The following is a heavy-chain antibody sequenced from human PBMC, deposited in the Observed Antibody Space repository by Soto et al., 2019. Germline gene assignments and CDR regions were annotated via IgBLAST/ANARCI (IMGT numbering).Heavy chain of an antibody. Sequence: SETLSLTCTVSGGSISSYYWSWIRQPPGKGLEWIGYIYYSGSTNYIPSLKSRVTISVDTSKNQFSLKLSSVTAADTAVYYCARHPYDSKQQLVPTPYNWFDPWGQGTLVTVSS. V-gene: IGHV4-59*08. CDR1: GGSISSYY. D-gene: IGHD6-13*01. CDR2: IYYSGST. J-gene: IGHJ5*02. CDR3: ARHPYDSKQQLVPTPYNWFDP.